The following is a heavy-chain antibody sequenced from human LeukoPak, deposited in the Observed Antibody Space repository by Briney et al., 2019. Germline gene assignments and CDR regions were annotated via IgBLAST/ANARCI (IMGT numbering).Heavy chain of an antibody. CDR2: LYYSGST. CDR1: GGSISSFY. V-gene: IGHV4-59*01. J-gene: IGHJ3*02. CDR3: ARPLASYGYAFDI. Sequence: SETLSLTCTVSGGSISSFYWSWIRQPPGKGLEWIGYLYYSGSTNYNPSLKSRVTISVDTSKNQFSLKLSSVTAADTAVYYCARPLASYGYAFDIWGQGTMVTVTS. D-gene: IGHD3-16*01.